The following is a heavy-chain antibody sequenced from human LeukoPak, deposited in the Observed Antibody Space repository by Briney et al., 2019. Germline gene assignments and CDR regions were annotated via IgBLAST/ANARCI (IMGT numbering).Heavy chain of an antibody. CDR1: GFTFSSFN. V-gene: IGHV3-7*01. CDR2: IRQDGGAK. CDR3: ARVDYVDEGWGY. Sequence: GGSLRLSCAASGFTFSSFNMNWVRQAPGKGLEWVANIRQDGGAKNYMASVKGRFTISRDNAKNSLYLQLNSLRAEDTALYYCARVDYVDEGWGYWGQGTLVTVSS. D-gene: IGHD3-16*01. J-gene: IGHJ4*02.